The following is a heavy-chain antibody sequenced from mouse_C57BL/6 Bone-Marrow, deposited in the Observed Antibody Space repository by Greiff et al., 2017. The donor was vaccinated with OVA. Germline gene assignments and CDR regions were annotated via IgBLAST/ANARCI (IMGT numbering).Heavy chain of an antibody. CDR3: ARRIYYGNYGYFDV. D-gene: IGHD2-1*01. Sequence: EVQLVESGGDLVKPGGSLKLSCAASGFTFSSYGMSWVRQTPDKRLEWVATISRGGSYTSYPDSVKGRFTISRDNAKNTLYLQMSSLKSEDTAMYYCARRIYYGNYGYFDVWGTGTTVTVSS. J-gene: IGHJ1*03. CDR1: GFTFSSYG. V-gene: IGHV5-6*01. CDR2: ISRGGSYT.